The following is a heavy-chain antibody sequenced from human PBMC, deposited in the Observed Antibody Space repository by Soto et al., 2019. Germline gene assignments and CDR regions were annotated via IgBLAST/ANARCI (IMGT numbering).Heavy chain of an antibody. J-gene: IGHJ6*02. CDR2: ISGSGVST. CDR1: GFTFSSYA. D-gene: IGHD3-9*01. Sequence: GGSLRLSCAASGFTFSSYAMTWVRQAPGKGLEWVSSISGSGVSTHYADSVKGRFTISRDNSKNTLYLQMNSLRAEDTAVYYCARGGDYDILTGPDSYGMDVWGQGTTVTVSS. CDR3: ARGGDYDILTGPDSYGMDV. V-gene: IGHV3-23*01.